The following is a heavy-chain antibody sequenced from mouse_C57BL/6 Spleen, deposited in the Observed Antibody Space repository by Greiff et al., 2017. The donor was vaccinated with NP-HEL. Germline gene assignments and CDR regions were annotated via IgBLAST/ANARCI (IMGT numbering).Heavy chain of an antibody. D-gene: IGHD2-4*01. CDR2: IDPETGGT. V-gene: IGHV1-15*01. J-gene: IGHJ4*01. CDR1: GYTFTDYE. CDR3: TRLYDYDGTYYAMDY. Sequence: QVQLQQSGAELVRPGASVTLSCKASGYTFTDYEMHWVKQTPVHGLEWIGAIDPETGGTAYNQKFKGKAILTADKSSSTAYMELRSLTSEDSAVYYCTRLYDYDGTYYAMDYWGQGTSVTVSS.